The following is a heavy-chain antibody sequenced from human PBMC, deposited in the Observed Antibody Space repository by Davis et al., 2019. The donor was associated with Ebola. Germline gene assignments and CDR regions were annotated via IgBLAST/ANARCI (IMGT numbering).Heavy chain of an antibody. D-gene: IGHD6-19*01. CDR2: ISTDGSTT. Sequence: GVSLKISCAASGSSFHTYTINWFRQAPGRGLEWLAVISTDGSTTFYADSVKGRFTISRDNSKNTLSLQMNSLDTEDTAVYYCAGAVAGTEDFQYWGQGTLVTVSS. CDR1: GSSFHTYT. V-gene: IGHV3-30*04. CDR3: AGAVAGTEDFQY. J-gene: IGHJ4*02.